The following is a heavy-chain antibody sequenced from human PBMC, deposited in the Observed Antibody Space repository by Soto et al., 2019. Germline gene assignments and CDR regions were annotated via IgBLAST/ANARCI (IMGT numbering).Heavy chain of an antibody. CDR3: ARDPGTEWLVLGVYDYGMDV. V-gene: IGHV1-18*01. CDR2: ISAYNGNT. Sequence: QVQLVQSGAEVKNPGASVKVSCQASGYTFTSYGISWVRQAPGQGLEWMGWISAYNGNTNYAQKLQGRVTITTDTSTSTAYLEVRSLRSDDTDVYYCARDPGTEWLVLGVYDYGMDVWGHGPTVTVSS. D-gene: IGHD6-19*01. CDR1: GYTFTSYG. J-gene: IGHJ6*02.